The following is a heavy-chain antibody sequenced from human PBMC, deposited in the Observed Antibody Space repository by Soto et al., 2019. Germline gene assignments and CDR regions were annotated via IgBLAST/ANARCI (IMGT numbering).Heavy chain of an antibody. CDR1: GFTFSSYA. CDR2: ISGSGGST. J-gene: IGHJ4*02. Sequence: EVQLLECGGGLVQPGGSLRLSCAASGFTFSSYAMSWVRQAPGKGLEWVSAISGSGGSTYYADSVKGRFTISRDNSKNTLYLQMNSLRAEDTAVYYCAKDPDDFWSGYYGPDYWGQGTLVTVSS. D-gene: IGHD3-3*01. V-gene: IGHV3-23*01. CDR3: AKDPDDFWSGYYGPDY.